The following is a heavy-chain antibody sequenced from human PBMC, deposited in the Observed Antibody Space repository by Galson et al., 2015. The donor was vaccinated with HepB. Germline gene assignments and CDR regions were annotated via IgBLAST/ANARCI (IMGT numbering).Heavy chain of an antibody. CDR1: GGTFSSYA. D-gene: IGHD1-26*01. Sequence: SVKVSCKASGGTFSSYAISWVRQAPGQGLEWMGGIIPIFGTANYAQKFQGRVTITADESTSTAYMELSSLRSEDTAVYYCARAPNSGSYIGYFDYWGQGTLVTVSS. V-gene: IGHV1-69*13. J-gene: IGHJ4*02. CDR3: ARAPNSGSYIGYFDY. CDR2: IIPIFGTA.